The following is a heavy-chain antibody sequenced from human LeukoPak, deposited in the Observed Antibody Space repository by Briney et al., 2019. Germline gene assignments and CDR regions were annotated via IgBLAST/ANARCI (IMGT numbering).Heavy chain of an antibody. V-gene: IGHV1-18*01. CDR2: ISAYNGNT. D-gene: IGHD3-3*01. CDR1: GYTFTSYG. J-gene: IGHJ5*02. CDR3: ARVARPETYYDFWLLNNDNSWFDP. Sequence: ASVKVSCTASGYTFTSYGISWVRQAPGQGLEWMGWISAYNGNTNYAQKLQGRVTITRDTSASTAYMELSSLRSEDTAVYYCARVARPETYYDFWLLNNDNSWFDPWGQGTLVTVSS.